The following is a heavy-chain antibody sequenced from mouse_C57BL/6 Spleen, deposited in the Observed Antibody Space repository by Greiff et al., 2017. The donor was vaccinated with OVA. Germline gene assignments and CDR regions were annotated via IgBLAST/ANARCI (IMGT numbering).Heavy chain of an antibody. CDR3: ARGDSGDWYFDV. CDR2: IHPNSGST. Sequence: VQLQQSGAELVKPGASVKLSCKASGYTFTSYWMHWVKQRPGQGLEWIGMIHPNSGSTNYNEKFKSKATLTVDKSSSTAYMQLSSLTSEDSAVYYCARGDSGDWYFDVWGTGTTVTVSS. V-gene: IGHV1-64*01. CDR1: GYTFTSYW. D-gene: IGHD3-3*01. J-gene: IGHJ1*03.